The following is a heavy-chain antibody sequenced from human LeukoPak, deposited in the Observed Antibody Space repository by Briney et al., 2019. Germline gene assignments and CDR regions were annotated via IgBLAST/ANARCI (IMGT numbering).Heavy chain of an antibody. D-gene: IGHD5-18*01. CDR3: ARVGPGYSYGFDY. CDR2: INPSSGST. J-gene: IGHJ4*02. Sequence: ASVKVSCKASGDTFTSYFMHWVRQAPGQGLEWMGMINPSSGSTNYAQKFQGRVTMTRDTSASIVYMELSSLRSEDTAVYYCARVGPGYSYGFDYWGQGTLVTVSS. CDR1: GDTFTSYF. V-gene: IGHV1-46*01.